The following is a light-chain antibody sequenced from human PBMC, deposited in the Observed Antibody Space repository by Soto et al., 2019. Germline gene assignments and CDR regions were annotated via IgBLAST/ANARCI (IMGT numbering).Light chain of an antibody. CDR3: QQYYASSWT. V-gene: IGKV3-20*01. CDR2: AAS. Sequence: EIVLTQSPGTLSLSPGERATLSCRASQSISSTYLAWNRQKPGQAPRLLIYAASSWATGIPDRFSGSGFGTDFTLTISRLVPEDFAVYYCQQYYASSWTFGQGTKVEIK. J-gene: IGKJ1*01. CDR1: QSISSTY.